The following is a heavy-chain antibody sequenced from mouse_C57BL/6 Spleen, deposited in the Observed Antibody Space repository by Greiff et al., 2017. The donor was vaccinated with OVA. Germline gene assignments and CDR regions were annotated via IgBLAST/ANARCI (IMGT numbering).Heavy chain of an antibody. D-gene: IGHD2-3*01. CDR2: IYPRSGNT. J-gene: IGHJ2*01. V-gene: IGHV1-81*01. Sequence: QVHVKQSGAELARPGASVKLSCKASGYTFTSYGISWVKQRTGQGLEWIGEIYPRSGNTYYNEKFKGKATLTADKSSSTAYMELRSLTSEDSAVYFCAREKIYDGYYEGYWGQGTTLTVSS. CDR3: AREKIYDGYYEGY. CDR1: GYTFTSYG.